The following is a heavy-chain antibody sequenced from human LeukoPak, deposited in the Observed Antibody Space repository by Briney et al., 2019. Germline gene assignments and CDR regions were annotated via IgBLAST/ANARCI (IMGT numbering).Heavy chain of an antibody. Sequence: GGSLRLSCSASGFTFSSYAMHWVRQAPGKGLEWVAVISYDGNNKYYADSVKGRFTISRDNSKNTLYLQMNSLRAEDTAVYYCGRDRYYYDSSGYYSDAFDIWGQGTLVTVSS. V-gene: IGHV3-30-3*01. CDR1: GFTFSSYA. CDR2: ISYDGNNK. CDR3: GRDRYYYDSSGYYSDAFDI. J-gene: IGHJ3*02. D-gene: IGHD3-22*01.